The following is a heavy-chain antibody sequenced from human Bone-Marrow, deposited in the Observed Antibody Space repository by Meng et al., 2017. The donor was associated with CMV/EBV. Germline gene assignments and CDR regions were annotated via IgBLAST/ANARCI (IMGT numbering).Heavy chain of an antibody. J-gene: IGHJ4*02. V-gene: IGHV3-30*02. CDR2: IRYDGSNK. Sequence: GESLKISCAASGFTFSSYGMHWVRQAPGKGLEWVAFIRYDGSNKYYADSVKGRFTISRDNSKNTLYLQMNSLRAEDTAVYYCARDLHYCSTTSCYKNFPYWGQGTLVTVSS. CDR1: GFTFSSYG. D-gene: IGHD2-2*02. CDR3: ARDLHYCSTTSCYKNFPY.